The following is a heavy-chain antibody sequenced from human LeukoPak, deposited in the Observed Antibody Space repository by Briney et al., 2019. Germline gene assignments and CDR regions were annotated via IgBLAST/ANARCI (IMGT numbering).Heavy chain of an antibody. D-gene: IGHD3-22*01. CDR1: GFTFSSYG. CDR3: VRDFNYDTSGPFQH. Sequence: GRSLRLSCAASGFTFSSYGMHWVRQAPGKGLEWVAVIWYDGSNKYYADSVKGRFTISRDNSKNTLYLQMNSLTAEDTAVYYCVRDFNYDTSGPFQHWGQGTLVTVSS. CDR2: IWYDGSNK. J-gene: IGHJ1*01. V-gene: IGHV3-33*01.